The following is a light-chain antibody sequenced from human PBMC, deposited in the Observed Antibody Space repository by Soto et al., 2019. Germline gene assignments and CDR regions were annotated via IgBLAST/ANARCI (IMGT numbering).Light chain of an antibody. V-gene: IGKV3-20*01. CDR2: GAS. Sequence: IGLTHSPCHLALTPVERATLSFRAIQIVIISHLCCYQQKPFQSPSVLIYGASISATGSPDRFRGGGYGADYTLTMSRMEAEDLAEYYCQQYSYTPITFGQGTRLEIK. CDR1: QIVIISH. CDR3: QQYSYTPIT. J-gene: IGKJ5*01.